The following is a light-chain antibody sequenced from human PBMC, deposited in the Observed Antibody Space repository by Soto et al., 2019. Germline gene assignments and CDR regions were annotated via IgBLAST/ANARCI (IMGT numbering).Light chain of an antibody. CDR1: QSVSSSY. J-gene: IGKJ1*01. CDR2: GAS. Sequence: EIVLTQSPGTLSLSPGERATLSCRASQSVSSSYLAWYQQKPGQAPRLLIYGASTRATGIPARFSGSGSGTEFTLTISSLQSEDFAVYYCQQYNNWPPRAWTFGQGTKVEIK. CDR3: QQYNNWPPRAWT. V-gene: IGKV3-15*01.